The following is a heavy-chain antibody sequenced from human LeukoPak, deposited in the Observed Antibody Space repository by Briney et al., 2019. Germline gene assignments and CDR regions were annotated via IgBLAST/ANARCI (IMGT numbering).Heavy chain of an antibody. CDR1: GYSFTKYW. J-gene: IGHJ5*02. CDR3: ARRRTLRLDAFDP. D-gene: IGHD5/OR15-5a*01. CDR2: IYPGDSDT. V-gene: IGHV5-51*01. Sequence: GESLKISCQASGYSFTKYWIGWVRQMPEKGLEWMGTIYPGDSDTRYSPSFQGQVTISVDKSISTAYLQWSSLKASDTAMYYCARRRTLRLDAFDPWGQGTLVTVSS.